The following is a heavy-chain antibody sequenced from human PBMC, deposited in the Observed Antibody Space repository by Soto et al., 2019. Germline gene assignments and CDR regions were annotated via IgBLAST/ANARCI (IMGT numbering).Heavy chain of an antibody. V-gene: IGHV3-23*01. D-gene: IGHD3-9*01. CDR1: GFTFSSYA. CDR2: ISGSGGST. Sequence: GSLRLSCAASGFTFSSYAMSWVRQATGKGLEWVSAISGSGGSTYYADSVKGRFTISRDNSKNTLYLQMNSLRAEDTAVYYCAKVGYYDILTGYRRWFDPWGQGTLVTVSS. J-gene: IGHJ5*02. CDR3: AKVGYYDILTGYRRWFDP.